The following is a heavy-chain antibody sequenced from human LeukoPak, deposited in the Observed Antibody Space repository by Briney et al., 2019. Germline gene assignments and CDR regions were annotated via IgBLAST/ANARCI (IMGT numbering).Heavy chain of an antibody. V-gene: IGHV4-39*01. CDR1: GASIRTYY. J-gene: IGHJ4*02. D-gene: IGHD3-22*01. Sequence: SETLSLTCTVSGASIRTYYWGWIRQPPGKGLEWIGNIYYSGSTYYNPSLRSRLTISLDTSKNQFSLTLSSVTAADTAVYYCARLQYYYDSNGYYSLYYFDYWGQGTVVTVSS. CDR3: ARLQYYYDSNGYYSLYYFDY. CDR2: IYYSGST.